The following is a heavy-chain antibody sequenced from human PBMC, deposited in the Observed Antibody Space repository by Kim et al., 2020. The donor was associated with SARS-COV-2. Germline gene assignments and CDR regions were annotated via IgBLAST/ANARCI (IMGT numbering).Heavy chain of an antibody. CDR3: ARDPGDY. CDR2: DGSNK. V-gene: IGHV3-30-3*01. J-gene: IGHJ4*02. Sequence: DGSNKYYADSVKGRITISRDNSKNTLYLQMNSLRAEDTAVYYCARDPGDYWGQETLVTVSS.